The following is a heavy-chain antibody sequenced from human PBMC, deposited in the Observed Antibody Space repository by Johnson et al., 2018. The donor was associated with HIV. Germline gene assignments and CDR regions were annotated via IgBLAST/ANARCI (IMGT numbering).Heavy chain of an antibody. V-gene: IGHV3-53*01. CDR3: ARGFVSFGEWTAFYI. D-gene: IGHD3-10*01. Sequence: VQLVESGGGLIQPGGSLRLSCAASGFTVSSNYMSWVRQAPGKGLEWVSVIYSGGSTYYADSVKGRFTISRDNSKNSLYLQMNSLRAEDRALYYCARGFVSFGEWTAFYIWGQGTMVTVSS. CDR1: GFTVSSNY. CDR2: IYSGGST. J-gene: IGHJ3*02.